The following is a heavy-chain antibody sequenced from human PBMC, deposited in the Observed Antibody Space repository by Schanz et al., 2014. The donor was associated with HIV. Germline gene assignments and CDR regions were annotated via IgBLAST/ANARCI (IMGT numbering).Heavy chain of an antibody. Sequence: QVQLVQSGAEVKKPGSSVKVSCKASGGTFMTYAISWVRQAPGQGLEWMGGIHPVFGTTNYAQKSQDRVTITADKSTSTAYMELSSLRSEDTAVYYCARGECDFWSGYCPHFHYFDLDVWGPGTSVTVSS. CDR3: ARGECDFWSGYCPHFHYFDLDV. CDR2: IHPVFGTT. CDR1: GGTFMTYA. V-gene: IGHV1-69*06. J-gene: IGHJ6*02. D-gene: IGHD3-3*01.